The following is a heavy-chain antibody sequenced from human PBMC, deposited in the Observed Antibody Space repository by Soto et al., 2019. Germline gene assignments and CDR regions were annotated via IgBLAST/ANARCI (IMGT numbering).Heavy chain of an antibody. CDR2: IYYSGST. J-gene: IGHJ4*02. V-gene: IGHV4-59*08. Sequence: SLTCTVSGGSISSYYWSWIRQPPGKGLEWIGYIYYSGSTNYNPSLKSRVTISVDTSKNQFSLKLSSVTAADTAVYYCASSRGDFWSGYFDHWGQGTLVTVSS. D-gene: IGHD3-3*01. CDR3: ASSRGDFWSGYFDH. CDR1: GGSISSYY.